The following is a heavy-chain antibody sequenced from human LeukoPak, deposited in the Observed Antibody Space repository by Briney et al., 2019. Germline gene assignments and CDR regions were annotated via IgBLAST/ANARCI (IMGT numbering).Heavy chain of an antibody. CDR2: ISAYNGNT. CDR3: ARDRGALPLTTFFDY. CDR1: GYTFSMYG. V-gene: IGHV1-18*04. J-gene: IGHJ4*02. Sequence: WASVTVSCKASGYTFSMYGVSWVRQAPGQGLEWMGWISAYNGNTNYVQRLQGRVTMATDTSTSTAYMELRSLRSDDTAVYYCARDRGALPLTTFFDYWGQGTLVTVSS. D-gene: IGHD3-16*01.